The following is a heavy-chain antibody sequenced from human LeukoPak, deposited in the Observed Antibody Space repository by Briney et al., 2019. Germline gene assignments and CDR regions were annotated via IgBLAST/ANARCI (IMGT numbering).Heavy chain of an antibody. J-gene: IGHJ4*02. D-gene: IGHD2-2*01. Sequence: NPSETLSLTCTVSGGSVSSGSYYWSWIRQPPGKGLEWIGYIYYSGSTNYNPSLKSRVTIPVDTSKNQFSLKLSSVTAADTAVYYCARVVVGYCSSTSCYDYWGQGTLVTVSS. CDR2: IYYSGST. CDR1: GGSVSSGSYY. CDR3: ARVVVGYCSSTSCYDY. V-gene: IGHV4-61*01.